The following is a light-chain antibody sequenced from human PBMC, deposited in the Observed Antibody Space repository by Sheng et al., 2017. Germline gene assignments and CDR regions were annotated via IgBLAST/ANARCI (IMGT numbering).Light chain of an antibody. V-gene: IGLV1-40*01. J-gene: IGLJ3*02. Sequence: QSVLTQPPSISGAPGQTVTISCTNIGGGYDVHWYHQPPGTAPKVVIYAKNKRPSGVPDRFSGSKSGTSASLTITGLQAEDEGDYYCQSYDRGAWVFGGGTRLTVL. CDR3: QSYDRGAWV. CDR2: AKN. CDR1: NIGGGYD.